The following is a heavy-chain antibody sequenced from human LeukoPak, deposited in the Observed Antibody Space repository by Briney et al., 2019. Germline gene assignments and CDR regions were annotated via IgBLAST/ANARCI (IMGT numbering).Heavy chain of an antibody. CDR1: GGSISSGSHY. CDR2: IYTSGST. CDR3: AKSNGYVLVDI. V-gene: IGHV4-61*02. Sequence: SETLSLTCTVSGGSISSGSHYWTWIRQPAGKGLEWIGRIYTSGSTNYNPSLKSRVTISVDTSRNQFSLKLNSVTAADTAVYYCAKSNGYVLVDIWGQGTMVTVSS. J-gene: IGHJ3*02. D-gene: IGHD3-22*01.